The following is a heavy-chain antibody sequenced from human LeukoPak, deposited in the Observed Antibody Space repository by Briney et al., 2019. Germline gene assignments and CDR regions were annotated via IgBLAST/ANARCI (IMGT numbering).Heavy chain of an antibody. CDR3: ARLSDYSNYAGYFDY. Sequence: SETLSLTCTVSGGSISSYYWSWIRQPPGKGLEWIGYIYYSGSTNYNPSLKSRVTISVDTSKNQFSLKLSSVTAADTAVYYCARLSDYSNYAGYFDYWGQGTLVTVSS. V-gene: IGHV4-59*08. J-gene: IGHJ4*02. CDR2: IYYSGST. CDR1: GGSISSYY. D-gene: IGHD4-11*01.